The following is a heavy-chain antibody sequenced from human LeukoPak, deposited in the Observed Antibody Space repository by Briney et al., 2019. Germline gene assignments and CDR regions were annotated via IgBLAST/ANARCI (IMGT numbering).Heavy chain of an antibody. D-gene: IGHD3-22*01. CDR3: AKRSGYYPYYFDF. CDR1: GGTFSSYA. CDR2: IIPIFGTT. Sequence: SVNVSCKASGGTFSSYAISWVRQAPGQGLEWMGGIIPIFGTTNYAQKFQGRVTITADESTSTAYMELSSLRSEDTAVYYCAKRSGYYPYYFDFWGQGTLVTVSS. J-gene: IGHJ4*02. V-gene: IGHV1-69*13.